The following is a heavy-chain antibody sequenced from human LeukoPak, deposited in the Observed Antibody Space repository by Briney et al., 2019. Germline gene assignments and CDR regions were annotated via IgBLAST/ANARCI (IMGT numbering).Heavy chain of an antibody. CDR3: ARDLLESILTGYYSHFDY. J-gene: IGHJ4*02. D-gene: IGHD3-9*01. Sequence: SVKVSCKASGGTFSSYAISWVRQAPGQGLEWMGRIIPILGIANYAQKFQGRVTITADKSTSTAYMELSSLRSEDTAVYYCARDLLESILTGYYSHFDYWGQGTLVTVSS. CDR1: GGTFSSYA. CDR2: IIPILGIA. V-gene: IGHV1-69*04.